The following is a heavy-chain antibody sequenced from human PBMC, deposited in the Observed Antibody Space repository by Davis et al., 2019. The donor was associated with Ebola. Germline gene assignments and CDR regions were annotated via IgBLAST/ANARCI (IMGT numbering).Heavy chain of an antibody. V-gene: IGHV6-1*01. D-gene: IGHD5-18*01. CDR1: GDSVSSGG. CDR3: ARGWLRTGLDV. J-gene: IGHJ6*02. CDR2: TYYNSKWYN. Sequence: HSQTLSLTCAISGDSVSSGGWNWIRQSPSRGLEWLGRTYYNSKWYNDYAVSVKSRITINPDTSKNQLSLQLNSVTPEDTALYYCARGWLRTGLDVWGEGTTVTV.